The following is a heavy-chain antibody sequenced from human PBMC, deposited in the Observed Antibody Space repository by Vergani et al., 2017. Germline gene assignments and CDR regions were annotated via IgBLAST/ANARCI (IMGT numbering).Heavy chain of an antibody. CDR2: INPNSGGT. V-gene: IGHV1-2*02. CDR1: GNTFTGYY. D-gene: IGHD3-9*01. CDR3: AGVYTNYYVLTGYYRGYYFDY. Sequence: QVQLVQSGAEVKKPGASVKVSCKASGNTFTGYYMHWVRQAPGQGLEWMGWINPNSGGTNYSQKFQGRVTMTRDPTISTAYMELSRLRSDDTAVYYCAGVYTNYYVLTGYYRGYYFDYWGQGTLVTVSS. J-gene: IGHJ4*02.